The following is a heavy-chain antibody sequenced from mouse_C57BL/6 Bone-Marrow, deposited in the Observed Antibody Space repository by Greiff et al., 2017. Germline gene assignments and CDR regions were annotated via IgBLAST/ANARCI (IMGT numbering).Heavy chain of an antibody. J-gene: IGHJ3*01. V-gene: IGHV5-17*01. CDR2: ISSGSSTI. CDR3: ARGGRELAY. CDR1: GFTFSDYG. D-gene: IGHD3-3*01. Sequence: EVQLVESGGGLVKPGGSLKLSCAASGFTFSDYGMHWVRQAPEKGLEWVAYISSGSSTIYYADTVKGRFTISRDNAKNTLFLQMTSLRSEDTAMYYCARGGRELAYWGQGTLVTVSA.